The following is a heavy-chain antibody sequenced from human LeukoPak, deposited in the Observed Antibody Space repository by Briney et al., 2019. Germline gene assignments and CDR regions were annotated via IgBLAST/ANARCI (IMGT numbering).Heavy chain of an antibody. V-gene: IGHV3-53*01. D-gene: IGHD5-18*01. Sequence: PGGSLRLSCAASGLTVNNNYMNWVRQAPGKGLEWVSALYIGGNTYYADSVRGRFTISRDNSKNTLYLQMNSLRAEGTAIYYCMTAAGYNFGQYWGQGTLVTVSS. CDR2: LYIGGNT. CDR3: MTAAGYNFGQY. J-gene: IGHJ4*02. CDR1: GLTVNNNY.